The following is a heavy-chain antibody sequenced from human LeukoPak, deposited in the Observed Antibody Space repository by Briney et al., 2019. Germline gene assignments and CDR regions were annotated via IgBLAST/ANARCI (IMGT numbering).Heavy chain of an antibody. CDR2: IASDGSST. Sequence: GGSLRLSCAASGFTFSSYWMNWVRQAPGKGLVWVSRIASDGSSTTYADSVKGRFSISRDNAKNTLYLQMNGLRVEDTAVYYCAKLGYSYGYYFDYWGQGTLVTVSS. CDR1: GFTFSSYW. J-gene: IGHJ4*02. D-gene: IGHD5-18*01. CDR3: AKLGYSYGYYFDY. V-gene: IGHV3-74*01.